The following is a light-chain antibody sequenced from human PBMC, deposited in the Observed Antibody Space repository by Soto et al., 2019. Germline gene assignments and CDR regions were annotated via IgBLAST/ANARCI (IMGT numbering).Light chain of an antibody. J-gene: IGKJ1*01. CDR3: QQYNDWWT. V-gene: IGKV3-15*01. CDR1: QSISSN. CDR2: GAS. Sequence: EMVMTQSPATLSVSPGERATLSCRASQSISSNLAWYQQKPGQAPRLLIYGASSRATGIPARFSGSGSGTEFTLTIGSLQSEDFGLYYCQQYNDWWTFGQGTKVEIK.